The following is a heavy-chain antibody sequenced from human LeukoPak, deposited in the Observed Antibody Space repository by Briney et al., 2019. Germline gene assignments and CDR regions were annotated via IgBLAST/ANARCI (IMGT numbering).Heavy chain of an antibody. D-gene: IGHD4-17*01. CDR3: AREGSGDYGFGEFDY. CDR1: GFTFSSYW. CDR2: INSDGSST. J-gene: IGHJ4*02. Sequence: PGGSLRLSCADSGFTFSSYWMHWVRQAPGKGLVWVSRINSDGSSTSYADSVKGRFTISRDNAKNSLYLQMNSLRAEDTAVYYCAREGSGDYGFGEFDYWGQGTLVTVSS. V-gene: IGHV3-74*01.